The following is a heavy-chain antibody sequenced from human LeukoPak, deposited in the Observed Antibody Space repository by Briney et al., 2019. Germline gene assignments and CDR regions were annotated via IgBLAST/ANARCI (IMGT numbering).Heavy chain of an antibody. J-gene: IGHJ2*01. Sequence: SETLSLTCTVSGGSISSYYWSWIRQPPGKGLEWIGYIYTSGSTNYNPSLKSRVTISVDTSKNQFSLKLSSVTAADTAVYYCARRGYSSSWYFDLWGRGTLVTVSS. D-gene: IGHD6-13*01. V-gene: IGHV4-4*09. CDR2: IYTSGST. CDR3: ARRGYSSSWYFDL. CDR1: GGSISSYY.